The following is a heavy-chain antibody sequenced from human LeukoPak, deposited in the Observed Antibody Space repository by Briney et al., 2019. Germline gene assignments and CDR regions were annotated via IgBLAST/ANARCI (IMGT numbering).Heavy chain of an antibody. CDR2: IYPGDSDT. V-gene: IGHV5-51*01. D-gene: IGHD6-13*01. J-gene: IGHJ6*04. CDR1: GYSFTSYW. Sequence: GESLKISCKGSGYSFTSYWIGWVRLMPGKGLEWMGIIYPGDSDTRYSPSFQGQVTISADKSISTAYLQWSSLKASDTAMYYCARPDAAGPNGYYYGMDVWGEGTTVTVSS. CDR3: ARPDAAGPNGYYYGMDV.